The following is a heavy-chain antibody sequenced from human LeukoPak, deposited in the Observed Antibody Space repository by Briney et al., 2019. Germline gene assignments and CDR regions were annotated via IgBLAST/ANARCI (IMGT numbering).Heavy chain of an antibody. CDR1: GFAFSSYW. J-gene: IGHJ4*02. CDR3: ARVYETNGYLY. Sequence: GGSLRLSCADSGFAFSSYWMHWVRQVPGKGLVWVSRLSSDGIRTTYADSVKGRFTISRDNAKNTVYLQMNSLRVEDTAVYYCARVYETNGYLYWGRGSLVTVSS. D-gene: IGHD3-22*01. CDR2: LSSDGIRT. V-gene: IGHV3-74*01.